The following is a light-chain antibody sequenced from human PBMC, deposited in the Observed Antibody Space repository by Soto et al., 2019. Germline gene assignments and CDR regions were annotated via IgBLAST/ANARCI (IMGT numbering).Light chain of an antibody. CDR3: QQSYTSPPWT. V-gene: IGKV1-39*01. CDR2: SAS. J-gene: IGKJ1*01. CDR1: QSISTY. Sequence: DIQMTQSPSSLSASVGDRVTISCRAAQSISTYLNWYQQKPGTAPRLLIYSASSVKTGVPPRFSGSGSGRDFTLTISSLRXXXXXXYFCQQSYTSPPWTFGQGTKVEIK.